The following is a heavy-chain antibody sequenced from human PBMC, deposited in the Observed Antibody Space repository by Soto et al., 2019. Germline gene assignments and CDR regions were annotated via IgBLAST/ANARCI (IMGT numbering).Heavy chain of an antibody. CDR1: GFTVSSNY. D-gene: IGHD6-25*01. CDR3: ARVADYYYYYMDV. V-gene: IGHV3-53*04. CDR2: IYSGGST. J-gene: IGHJ6*03. Sequence: GGSLRLSCAASGFTVSSNYMSWVHQAPGKGLEWVSVIYSGGSTYYADSVKGRFTISRHNSKNTLYLQMNSLRAEDTAVYYCARVADYYYYYMDVWGKGTTVTVSS.